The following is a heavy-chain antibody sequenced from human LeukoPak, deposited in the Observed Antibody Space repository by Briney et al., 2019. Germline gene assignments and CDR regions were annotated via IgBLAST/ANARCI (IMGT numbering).Heavy chain of an antibody. D-gene: IGHD5-24*01. Sequence: GGSLRLSCAASGFSFSSYWMTWIRQAPGKGLEWVANIKEDGTEKYYVDSVKGRFTISRDNARSSLYLQMNSLRAEDTAVYYCARDRGRRRDGYNYPFDYWGQGTLVTVSS. J-gene: IGHJ4*02. CDR3: ARDRGRRRDGYNYPFDY. CDR2: IKEDGTEK. V-gene: IGHV3-7*01. CDR1: GFSFSSYW.